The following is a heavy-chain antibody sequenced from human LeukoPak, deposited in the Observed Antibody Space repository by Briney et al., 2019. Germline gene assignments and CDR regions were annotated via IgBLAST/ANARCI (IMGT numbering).Heavy chain of an antibody. J-gene: IGHJ3*02. V-gene: IGHV3-23*01. CDR2: ISGSGGST. CDR1: GFTISSYA. Sequence: PGGSLRLSCAASGFTISSYAMSWVRQAPGKGLEWVSAISGSGGSTYYADSVKGRFTISRDNSKNTLYLQMNSLRAEDTAVYYCAKDNGDSSRANAFDIWGQGTMVTVSS. D-gene: IGHD4-17*01. CDR3: AKDNGDSSRANAFDI.